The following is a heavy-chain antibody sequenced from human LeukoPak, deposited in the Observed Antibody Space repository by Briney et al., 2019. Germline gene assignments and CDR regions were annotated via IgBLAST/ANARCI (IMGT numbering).Heavy chain of an antibody. J-gene: IGHJ5*02. Sequence: KTGGSLRLSCAASGFTFSSYSMNWVRQAPGKGLEWVSSISSSSSYIYYADSVKGRFTISRDNAKNSLYLQMNSLRAEDTAVYYCARVTRSPFGWFDPWGQGTLVTVSS. V-gene: IGHV3-21*01. D-gene: IGHD4-17*01. CDR3: ARVTRSPFGWFDP. CDR2: ISSSSSYI. CDR1: GFTFSSYS.